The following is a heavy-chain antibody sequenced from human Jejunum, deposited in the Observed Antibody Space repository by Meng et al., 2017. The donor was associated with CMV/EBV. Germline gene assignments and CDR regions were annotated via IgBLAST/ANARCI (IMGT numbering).Heavy chain of an antibody. V-gene: IGHV4-61*08. CDR1: GSY. CDR3: ARGRSCINGICYDDHNFFGP. Sequence: GSYWSWIRQPPGKGPEWIGYIYYTGSTDYNPSLKSRVTISVDTSKNQFSLKLNSVTAADTAVYFCARGRSCINGICYDDHNFFGPWGQGTLVTVSS. J-gene: IGHJ5*02. D-gene: IGHD2-8*01. CDR2: IYYTGST.